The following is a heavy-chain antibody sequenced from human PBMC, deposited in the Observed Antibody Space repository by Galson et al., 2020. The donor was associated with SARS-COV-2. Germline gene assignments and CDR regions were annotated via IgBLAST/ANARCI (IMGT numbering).Heavy chain of an antibody. D-gene: IGHD3-3*02. Sequence: GESLKISCAASGFAFSSYEMNWVRQAPGKGLEWISYISNSDNTIFYADSVKGRFTISRDNAKNSLYLQMNSLRAEDTAIYYCARDYRQHFWSGYQYAMDVWGQGTTVTVSS. CDR1: GFAFSSYE. CDR3: ARDYRQHFWSGYQYAMDV. J-gene: IGHJ6*02. CDR2: ISNSDNTI. V-gene: IGHV3-48*03.